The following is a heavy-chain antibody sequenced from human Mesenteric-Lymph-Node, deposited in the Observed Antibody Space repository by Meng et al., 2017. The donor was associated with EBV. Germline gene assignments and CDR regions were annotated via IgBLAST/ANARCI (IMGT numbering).Heavy chain of an antibody. CDR3: AKYSGSYSLAY. CDR1: EYTFVYYA. Sequence: VHSVDSGAWLKSPGASVSVSCKASEYTFVYYAIIWGRQAPGHSLEWMGWINTANGHPTYAQAFTERFVFSLDTSVSTAYLEITDLKAEDTALYYCAKYSGSYSLAYWGQGTLVTVSS. J-gene: IGHJ4*02. CDR2: INTANGHP. D-gene: IGHD3-16*01. V-gene: IGHV7-4-1*02.